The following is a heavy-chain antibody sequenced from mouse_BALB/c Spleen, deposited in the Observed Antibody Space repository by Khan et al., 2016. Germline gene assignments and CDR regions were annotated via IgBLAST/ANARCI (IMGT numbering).Heavy chain of an antibody. V-gene: IGHV1-7*01. CDR3: ARWSYYYGSSYGWFAY. Sequence: QVRLQQSGAELAKPGASVKISCKASGYTFTDYWMHWVKQSPGQGLEWIGYINPSTGYTEYNQKFKDKATLTADKSSSTAYMQLSSLTSEDSAVYYCARWSYYYGSSYGWFAYWGQGTLVTVSA. CDR2: INPSTGYT. D-gene: IGHD1-1*01. CDR1: GYTFTDYW. J-gene: IGHJ3*01.